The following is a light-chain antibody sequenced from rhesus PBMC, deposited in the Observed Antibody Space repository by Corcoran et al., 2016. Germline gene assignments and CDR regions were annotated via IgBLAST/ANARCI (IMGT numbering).Light chain of an antibody. CDR1: QSLLHSDGRTY. CDR3: MQPLQSPWT. CDR2: RVS. V-gene: IGKV2-73*01. J-gene: IGKJ1*01. Sequence: DIVMTQTPPSLPVTPGEPASISCRSSQSLLHSDGRTYLYWYLQKLGQPPRLLIYRVSNRFSGVPDRFSGSGSGTDFTLKISRVEAEDVGVYYCMQPLQSPWTFGQGTKVEIK.